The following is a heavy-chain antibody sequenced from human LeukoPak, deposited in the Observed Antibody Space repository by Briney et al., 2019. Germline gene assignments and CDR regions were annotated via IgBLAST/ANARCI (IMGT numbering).Heavy chain of an antibody. V-gene: IGHV3-7*03. J-gene: IGHJ3*02. CDR1: GFTFSSYW. CDR2: IKEDGSER. Sequence: GGSLRLSCVASGFTFSSYWMSWIRQAPGRGLEWVANIKEDGSERYSVDSVKGRFTISRDNARNSLYLQMNSLRAEDTALYYCARDQYMVRGVKSEAFDIWGQGTMVTVSS. CDR3: ARDQYMVRGVKSEAFDI. D-gene: IGHD3-10*01.